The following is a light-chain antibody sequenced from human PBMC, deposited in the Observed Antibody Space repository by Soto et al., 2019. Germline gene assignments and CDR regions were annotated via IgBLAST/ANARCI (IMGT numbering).Light chain of an antibody. Sequence: DIVMTQSPDSLAVSLGERATINCESSQSVLYSSKNKNYLAWYQQKPGQPPKLLIYWASTRESGVPDRFSGSGSGTDFTLTISSLQAEDVAAYYCQQYYSTPFTFGPGTKVDIK. CDR1: QSVLYSSKNKNY. CDR3: QQYYSTPFT. CDR2: WAS. J-gene: IGKJ3*01. V-gene: IGKV4-1*01.